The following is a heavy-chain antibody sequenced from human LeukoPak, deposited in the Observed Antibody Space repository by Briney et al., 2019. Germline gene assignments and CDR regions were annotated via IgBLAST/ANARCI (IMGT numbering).Heavy chain of an antibody. V-gene: IGHV3-23*01. CDR3: AKPLTTVTQTDY. D-gene: IGHD4-17*01. CDR2: ISGSGGST. J-gene: IGHJ4*02. CDR1: GFTFSGYA. Sequence: GGSLRLSCAASGFTFSGYAMSWVRQPPGKGLEWVSAISGSGGSTYYADSVKGRFTISRDNSKNTLYLQMNSLRAEDTAVYYCAKPLTTVTQTDYWGQGTLVTVSS.